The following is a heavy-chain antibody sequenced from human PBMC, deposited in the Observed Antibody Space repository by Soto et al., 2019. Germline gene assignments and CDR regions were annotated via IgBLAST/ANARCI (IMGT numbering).Heavy chain of an antibody. Sequence: EVQLLESGGGLVQPGGSLRLSCAASGFTFSTYAMSWVRQAPGKGLEWVSAINAPGSRTDHADSVKGRFTISRDNSKNTLYLQMNSLRADDTAVYYCAKAGLPSERYYYYHMDVWGRGTTVTVSS. CDR1: GFTFSTYA. CDR3: AKAGLPSERYYYYHMDV. D-gene: IGHD5-12*01. V-gene: IGHV3-23*01. CDR2: INAPGSRT. J-gene: IGHJ6*03.